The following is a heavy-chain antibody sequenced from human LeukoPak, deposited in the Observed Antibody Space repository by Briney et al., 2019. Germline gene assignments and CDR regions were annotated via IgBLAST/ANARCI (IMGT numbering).Heavy chain of an antibody. CDR2: IFYGGDT. V-gene: IGHV4-59*02. CDR1: RGSVRGYY. Sequence: PSETLSLTCTVSRGSVRGYYWSWIRQPPGKGLEWIGYIFYGGDTNYNPSLKSRVTISVDTSQNQLFLRLSSVTAADTAVYYCARAGGSGSPGYFDFWGQGTLVTVSS. D-gene: IGHD3-10*01. CDR3: ARAGGSGSPGYFDF. J-gene: IGHJ4*02.